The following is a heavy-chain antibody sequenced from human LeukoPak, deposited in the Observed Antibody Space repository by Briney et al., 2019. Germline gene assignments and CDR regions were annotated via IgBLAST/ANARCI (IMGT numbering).Heavy chain of an antibody. CDR2: IYYSEST. CDR1: GGSISSYY. CDR3: ARHAADYDILTGYYRGYEDAFDI. J-gene: IGHJ3*02. Sequence: KTSETLSLTCTVPGGSISSYYWSWIRQPPGKGLEWIGYIYYSESTNYNPSLKSRVTISVDTSKNQFSLKLSSVTAADTAVYYCARHAADYDILTGYYRGYEDAFDIWGQGTMVTVSS. V-gene: IGHV4-59*08. D-gene: IGHD3-9*01.